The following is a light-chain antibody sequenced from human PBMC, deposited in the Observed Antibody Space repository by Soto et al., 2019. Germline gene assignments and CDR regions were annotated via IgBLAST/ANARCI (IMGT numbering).Light chain of an antibody. CDR2: DVT. J-gene: IGLJ1*01. Sequence: QSALTQPRSVSASPGQSVTISCTGTSSDVGRYDYVSWYQQHPGKAPKLIVYDVTGRPSGVPDRFSGSKSGNTASLTISGLQAEDEADYSCCSFAGSYSYVFGTGTKAPS. CDR3: CSFAGSYSYV. CDR1: SSDVGRYDY. V-gene: IGLV2-11*01.